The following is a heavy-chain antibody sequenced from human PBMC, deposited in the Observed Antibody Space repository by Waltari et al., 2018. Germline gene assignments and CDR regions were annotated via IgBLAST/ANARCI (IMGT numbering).Heavy chain of an antibody. CDR1: GYTFTSYT. CDR2: IITDNGNT. J-gene: IGHJ4*02. D-gene: IGHD2-21*02. V-gene: IGHV1-3*04. Sequence: QVQLEQSGAEVKKPGASVKVSCKASGYTFTSYTMHWVPQAPGQRLEWMGWIITDNGNTKYSQKFQGRVTITRDTSASTAYMELSGLRSEDSAVYYCARSVAYCAGDCKQDYWGLGTLVTVSS. CDR3: ARSVAYCAGDCKQDY.